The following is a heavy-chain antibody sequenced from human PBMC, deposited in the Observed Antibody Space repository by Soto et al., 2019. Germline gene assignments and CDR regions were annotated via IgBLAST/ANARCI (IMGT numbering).Heavy chain of an antibody. V-gene: IGHV1-18*04. D-gene: IGHD3-3*01. CDR1: GYPFTRYS. CDR2: ISGYNGDT. CDR3: ARASLTIFGAPYGMDV. Sequence: GASVKVSCKASGYPFTRYSIRWVRQAPGQGLEWMGWISGYNGDTEYSKNFQGRLTMTIDTSTTTASTGLRSLRSDDTAVYYCARASLTIFGAPYGMDVWGQGTSVTVSS. J-gene: IGHJ6*02.